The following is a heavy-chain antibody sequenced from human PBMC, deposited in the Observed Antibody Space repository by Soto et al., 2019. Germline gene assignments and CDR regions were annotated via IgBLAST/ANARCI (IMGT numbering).Heavy chain of an antibody. CDR2: ILYDGRVK. CDR3: TNGADCRGGCCRYDHFCDY. D-gene: IGHD2-15*01. Sequence: QVQLVESGGGVVQPGRSLRLSCAASGLTFSGYDMTWVRQAPGRGLEWVALILYDGRVKYLADSVKGRFTISRDNSKNTLYLQMNSLRVEDTALYYCTNGADCRGGCCRYDHFCDYWGRGTLVTVSS. CDR1: GLTFSGYD. J-gene: IGHJ4*02. V-gene: IGHV3-30*18.